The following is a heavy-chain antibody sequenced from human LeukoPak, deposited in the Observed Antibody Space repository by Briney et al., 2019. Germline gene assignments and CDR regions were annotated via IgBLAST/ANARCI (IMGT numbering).Heavy chain of an antibody. CDR1: GFTFSTYG. J-gene: IGHJ4*02. D-gene: IGHD2/OR15-2a*01. Sequence: GGSLRLSCAASGFTFSTYGMSWVRLAPGKGLEWVSAISGSGGSTYYADSVKGRFTISRDNSKNTLYLQMNSLRAGDTAVYYCATSGLSRFGFWGQGTLVTVSS. CDR2: ISGSGGST. CDR3: ATSGLSRFGF. V-gene: IGHV3-23*01.